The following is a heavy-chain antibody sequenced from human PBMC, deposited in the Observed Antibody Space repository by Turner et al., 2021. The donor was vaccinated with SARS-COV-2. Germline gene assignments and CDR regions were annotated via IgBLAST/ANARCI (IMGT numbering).Heavy chain of an antibody. CDR3: ATGYAYCGADCSIDY. V-gene: IGHV1-24*01. CDR2: FDPEDGET. J-gene: IGHJ4*02. CDR1: GYTLIELS. Sequence: QVQLVQSGAEVKKPGASVKFSCKVSGYTLIELSMHWVRQAPGKGLEWMGGFDPEDGETIYAQKFQGRVTMTEDTSTDTAYMELSSLRSEDTAVYYCATGYAYCGADCSIDYWGQGTLVTVSS. D-gene: IGHD2-21*02.